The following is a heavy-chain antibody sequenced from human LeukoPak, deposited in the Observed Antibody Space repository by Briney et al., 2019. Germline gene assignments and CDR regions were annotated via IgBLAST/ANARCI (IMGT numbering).Heavy chain of an antibody. J-gene: IGHJ6*02. CDR3: ARIRITIFGVVITPYYYYGMDV. CDR2: IYYSGST. V-gene: IGHV4-39*01. Sequence: PSETLSLTCTVSGGSISSSSYYWGWIRQPPGKGLEWIGSIYYSGSTYYNPSLKSLVTISVDTSKNPFSLKLSSVTAADTAVYYCARIRITIFGVVITPYYYYGMDVWGQGTTVTVSS. D-gene: IGHD3-3*01. CDR1: GGSISSSSYY.